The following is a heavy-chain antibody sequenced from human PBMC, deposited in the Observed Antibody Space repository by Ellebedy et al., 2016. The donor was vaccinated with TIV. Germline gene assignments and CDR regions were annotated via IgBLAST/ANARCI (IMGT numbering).Heavy chain of an antibody. CDR2: IHHSGSS. J-gene: IGHJ6*02. CDR1: GDSVTNPDYH. CDR3: AREGPYVYGLDV. D-gene: IGHD3-10*02. Sequence: MPSETLSLTCTVSGDSVTNPDYHWTWIRQSPGKGLEWIGYIHHSGSSSYNPSLRGRSFMSVDTSKNQFSLKLSSMTASDTAVYYCAREGPYVYGLDVWGQGTTVSVSS. V-gene: IGHV4-30-4*01.